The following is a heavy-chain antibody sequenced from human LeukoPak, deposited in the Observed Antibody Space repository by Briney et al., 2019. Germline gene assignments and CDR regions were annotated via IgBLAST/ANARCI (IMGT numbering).Heavy chain of an antibody. V-gene: IGHV7-4-1*02. D-gene: IGHD3-22*01. CDR3: AREPHDSSGYYSY. CDR2: INTKTGNP. Sequence: ASVKVSCKASGYTFNGYAMNWVRQAPGQGLEWMGWINTKTGNPTYAQAFTGRFVFSLDTSVSTAYLQISSLEAEDTAVYFCAREPHDSSGYYSYWGQGTLVTVSS. J-gene: IGHJ4*02. CDR1: GYTFNGYA.